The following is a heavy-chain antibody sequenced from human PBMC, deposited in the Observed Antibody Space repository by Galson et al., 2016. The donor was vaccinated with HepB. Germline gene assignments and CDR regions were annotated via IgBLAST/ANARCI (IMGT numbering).Heavy chain of an antibody. CDR1: GFTFRTYT. V-gene: IGHV3-23*01. J-gene: IGHJ4*02. D-gene: IGHD2-15*01. Sequence: SLRLSCAASGFTFRTYTVSWVRQAPGKGLEWVSGISGGGGSTYYADSVKGRLTISRDNPKNMVYLQIHSLRVEDTAVYFCAKDRYCGGGACSWSYFDLWGPGIQVTVSS. CDR2: ISGGGGST. CDR3: AKDRYCGGGACSWSYFDL.